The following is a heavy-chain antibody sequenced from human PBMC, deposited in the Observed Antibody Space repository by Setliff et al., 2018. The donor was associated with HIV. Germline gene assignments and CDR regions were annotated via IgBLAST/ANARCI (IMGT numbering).Heavy chain of an antibody. V-gene: IGHV1-24*01. CDR3: ATYHVRSSGCYRGLDY. Sequence: ASVKVSCKTFGYRFTDFYVNWVRQAPGQGLEWMGGFDPEDGETIYAQKFQGRVTMTEDTSTDTAYMELSSLRSEDTAVYYCATYHVRSSGCYRGLDYWGQGTLVTVSS. CDR2: FDPEDGET. CDR1: GYRFTDFY. J-gene: IGHJ4*02. D-gene: IGHD6-19*01.